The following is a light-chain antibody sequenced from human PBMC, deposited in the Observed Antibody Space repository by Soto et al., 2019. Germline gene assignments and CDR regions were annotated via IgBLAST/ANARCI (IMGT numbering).Light chain of an antibody. J-gene: IGKJ5*01. Sequence: DIQMTQSPSSLSASVGDSVASTCRASQSISSYLNWYQQKPGKSPKVLIYAAYTLQSGVTSRFSGSGSGTDFTLTISSLQPEDFATYYCQQSYSTPITFGQGTRLDIK. V-gene: IGKV1-39*01. CDR1: QSISSY. CDR3: QQSYSTPIT. CDR2: AAY.